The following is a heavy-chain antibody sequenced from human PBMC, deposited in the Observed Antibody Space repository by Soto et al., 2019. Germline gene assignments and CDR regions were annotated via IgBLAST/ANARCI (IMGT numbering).Heavy chain of an antibody. D-gene: IGHD4-4*01. Sequence: QVQLVESGGGLVKPGGSLRLSCVASGFTFSDYYMSWFRQAPGKGLEWVSYISSGGSVIYYADSMKGRFTISRDNAKNSMYLQVNSLRAEDTSVYYCARAPRDDYMISWGFDYWGKGTLVTVSS. CDR3: ARAPRDDYMISWGFDY. CDR1: GFTFSDYY. CDR2: ISSGGSVI. V-gene: IGHV3-11*01. J-gene: IGHJ4*02.